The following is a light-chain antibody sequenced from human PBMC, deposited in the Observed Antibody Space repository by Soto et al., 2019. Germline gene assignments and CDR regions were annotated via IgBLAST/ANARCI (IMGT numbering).Light chain of an antibody. CDR2: GAS. J-gene: IGKJ3*01. CDR1: QSVSSSY. V-gene: IGKV3-20*01. CDR3: QQYGSSPFA. Sequence: EIVLTQSPGTLSLSPGXRATLSCRASQSVSSSYLAWYQQKPGQAPRLLIYGASSRATGIPDRFSGSGSGTDFTLTISRLEPEDFAVYYCQQYGSSPFAFGPGTKVDSK.